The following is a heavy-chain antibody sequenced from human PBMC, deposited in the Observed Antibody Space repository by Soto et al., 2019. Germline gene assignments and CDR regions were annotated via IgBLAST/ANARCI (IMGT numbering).Heavy chain of an antibody. J-gene: IGHJ4*02. Sequence: SETLCHTCTVSGGSVSSSSYYWGWVRQAPGKGLEWIGSVYYSGSTYYNPSLESRGTISVDKCKKQFSLKLRSLSAADTAGYYCGFLLVLATISYYFDYCGQGPLVSVSS. CDR1: GGSVSSSSYY. CDR3: GFLLVLATISYYFDY. CDR2: VYYSGST. V-gene: IGHV4-39*01. D-gene: IGHD2-8*02.